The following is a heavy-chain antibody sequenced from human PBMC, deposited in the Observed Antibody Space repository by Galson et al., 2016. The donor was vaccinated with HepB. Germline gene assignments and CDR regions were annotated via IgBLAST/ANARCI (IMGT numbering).Heavy chain of an antibody. D-gene: IGHD4-17*01. CDR2: ISGSGGST. CDR3: AKPHPDYGDSLYPYYWGQGTTPEANPKNTGNRQMNSRGDGDTALYYCAKPHPDYGDSLYPYY. Sequence: SLRLSCAASGFTFSSYAMSWVRQAPGKGLEWVSAISGSGGSTYYADSVKCRFTISRDNSKNTLYLQMNSLRAEDTAVYYCAKPHPDYGDSLYPYYWGQGTTPEANPKNTGNRQMNSRGDGDTALYYCAKPHPDYGDSLYPYYWGQGTLVTVSS. V-gene: IGHV3-23*01. J-gene: IGHJ4*02. CDR1: GFTFSSYA.